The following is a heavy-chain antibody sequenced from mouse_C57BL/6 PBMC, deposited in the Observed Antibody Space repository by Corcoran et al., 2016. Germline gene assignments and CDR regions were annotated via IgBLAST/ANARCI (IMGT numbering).Heavy chain of an antibody. Sequence: QIQLVQSGPELKKPGETVKISCKASGYTFTTYGMSWVKQAPGKGLKWMGWINTYSGVPTYADDFKGRFAFSLETSASTAYLQINNLKNEDTATYFCARSGSSPYYAMDYWGQGTSVTVSP. CDR2: INTYSGVP. CDR1: GYTFTTYG. D-gene: IGHD1-1*01. J-gene: IGHJ4*01. V-gene: IGHV9-3*01. CDR3: ARSGSSPYYAMDY.